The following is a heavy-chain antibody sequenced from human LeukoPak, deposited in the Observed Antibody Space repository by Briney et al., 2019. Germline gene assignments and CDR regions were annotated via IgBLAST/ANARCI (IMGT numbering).Heavy chain of an antibody. CDR3: ARDQASDSWYRGWFDP. CDR2: IIPIFGIA. Sequence: SVKVSCTASGGTFSSYAISWVRQAPGQGLEWMGRIIPIFGIANYAQKFQGRVTITADKSTSTAYMELSSLRSEDTAVYYCARDQASDSWYRGWFDPWGQGTLVTVSS. CDR1: GGTFSSYA. J-gene: IGHJ5*02. D-gene: IGHD6-13*01. V-gene: IGHV1-69*04.